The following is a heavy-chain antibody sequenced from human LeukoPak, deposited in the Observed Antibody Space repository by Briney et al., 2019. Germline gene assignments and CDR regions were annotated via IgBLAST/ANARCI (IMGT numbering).Heavy chain of an antibody. CDR2: IYTSGST. V-gene: IGHV4-4*07. CDR3: ARDQHTIGWNDVQYYFDY. Sequence: SKTLSLTCTVSGGSLSSYYWSWIRQPAGKGLEWIGRIYTSGSTNYNPSLKSRVTMSVDTSKNQFSLKLSSVTAADTAVYYCARDQHTIGWNDVQYYFDYWGQGTLVTVSS. J-gene: IGHJ4*02. CDR1: GGSLSSYY. D-gene: IGHD1-1*01.